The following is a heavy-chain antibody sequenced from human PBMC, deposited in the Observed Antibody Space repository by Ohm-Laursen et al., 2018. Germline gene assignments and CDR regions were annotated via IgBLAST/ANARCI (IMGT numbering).Heavy chain of an antibody. V-gene: IGHV4-38-2*02. J-gene: IGHJ3*02. CDR3: ARGTTVTNDAFDI. D-gene: IGHD4-17*01. CDR1: GSSISSGYY. Sequence: SETLSLTCLVSGSSISSGYYWGWIRQPPGKGLEWIGSIYHSGSTYYNPSLKSRVTISIDTSKNQFSLKLSSVTAADTAVYYCARGTTVTNDAFDIWGQGTKVTGSS. CDR2: IYHSGST.